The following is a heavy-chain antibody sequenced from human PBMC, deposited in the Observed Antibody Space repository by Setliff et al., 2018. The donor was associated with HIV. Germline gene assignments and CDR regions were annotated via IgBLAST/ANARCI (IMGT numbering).Heavy chain of an antibody. CDR1: GYSLSSGFY. Sequence: PSETLSLTCTVSGYSLSSGFYWGWIRQPPGKGLEWIANIYHSGSTYNTPSLKSRVTIPLDTSKNQFSLRLSSVTAADTAIYYCARRTIWGDAFDIWGQGTMVTVSS. D-gene: IGHD3-16*01. CDR3: ARRTIWGDAFDI. CDR2: IYHSGST. V-gene: IGHV4-38-2*02. J-gene: IGHJ3*02.